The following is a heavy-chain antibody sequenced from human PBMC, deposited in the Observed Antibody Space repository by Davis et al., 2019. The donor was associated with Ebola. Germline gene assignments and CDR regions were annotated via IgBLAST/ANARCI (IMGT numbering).Heavy chain of an antibody. CDR1: GFTFSSYG. CDR2: ISYDGSNK. Sequence: GESLKISCAASGFTFSSYGMHWVRQAPGKGLEWVAVISYDGSNKYYADSVKGRFTISRDNSKNTLYLQMNSLRAEDTAVYYCAKGSVTIFGVAPDYYGMDVWGKGNPGHRLL. V-gene: IGHV3-30*18. D-gene: IGHD3-3*01. J-gene: IGHJ6*04. CDR3: AKGSVTIFGVAPDYYGMDV.